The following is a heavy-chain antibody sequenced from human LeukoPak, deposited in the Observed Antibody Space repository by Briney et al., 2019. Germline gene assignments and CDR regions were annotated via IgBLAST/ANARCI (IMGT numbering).Heavy chain of an antibody. CDR1: GYTFTGYY. Sequence: ASVTVSCKASGYTFTGYYMHWVRQAPGQGLEWMGWINPNSGGTNYAQKFQGWVTMTRDTSISTAYMELSRLRSDDTAVYYCARPMGSGYYPDAFDIWGQGTMVTVSS. D-gene: IGHD3-22*01. V-gene: IGHV1-2*04. CDR2: INPNSGGT. J-gene: IGHJ3*02. CDR3: ARPMGSGYYPDAFDI.